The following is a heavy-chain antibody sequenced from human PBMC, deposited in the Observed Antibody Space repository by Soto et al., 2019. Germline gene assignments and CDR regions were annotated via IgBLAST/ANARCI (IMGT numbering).Heavy chain of an antibody. D-gene: IGHD5-12*01. V-gene: IGHV1-18*01. CDR3: ARVYSGYWFDP. J-gene: IGHJ5*02. CDR2: ISAYNGNT. Sequence: VKVSCRASGYTFTSWGMRWVRQAPGQGLEWMGWISAYNGNTNYAQKLQGRVTMTTDTSTSTAYMELRSLRSDDTAVYYCARVYSGYWFDPWGQGTLVTVSS. CDR1: GYTFTSWG.